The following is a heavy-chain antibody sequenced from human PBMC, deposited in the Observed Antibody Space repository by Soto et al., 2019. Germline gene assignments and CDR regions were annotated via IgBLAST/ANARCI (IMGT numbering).Heavy chain of an antibody. D-gene: IGHD6-6*01. V-gene: IGHV4-59*08. J-gene: IGHJ6*03. CDR1: GGSICSYY. CDR2: IYYSGST. CDR3: ARLDEYYHYRDV. Sequence: SETLSLTCTVSGGSICSYYWTWIWQPPGKGLEWIGYIYYSGSTNYNHSLKSRVTISVATSKTQISLKLSSVTAADTAVYYCARLDEYYHYRDVWGKGTKVTIAS.